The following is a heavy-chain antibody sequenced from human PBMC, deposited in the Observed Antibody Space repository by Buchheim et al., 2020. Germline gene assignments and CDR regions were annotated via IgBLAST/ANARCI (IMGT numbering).Heavy chain of an antibody. D-gene: IGHD6-19*01. J-gene: IGHJ6*02. CDR3: ARHVAVAGSYYYYHYAMDV. CDR1: GGSFSDYY. Sequence: QVQLRQWGAGLLKPSETLSLTCGVYGGSFSDYYWSWIRQPPGKGLEWIGEINQSGSTKNKPSLKSRVTISVDTSKNQFSLKLSSVTAADTAVYYCARHVAVAGSYYYYHYAMDVWGQGTT. CDR2: INQSGST. V-gene: IGHV4-34*01.